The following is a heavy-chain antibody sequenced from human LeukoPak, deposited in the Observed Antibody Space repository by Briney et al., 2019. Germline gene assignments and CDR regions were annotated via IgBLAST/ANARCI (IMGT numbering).Heavy chain of an antibody. CDR3: ARAPSEIGGYYPEYFRH. Sequence: GGSLRLSCAASGFTFSSYWMHWVRQAPGKGLVWVSRMKSDGSTNYADTVKGRSTISRDTAKNTVSLQMNSLRAEDTGVYYCARAPSEIGGYYPEYFRHWGQGTLVTVSS. CDR2: MKSDGST. V-gene: IGHV3-74*01. CDR1: GFTFSSYW. J-gene: IGHJ1*01. D-gene: IGHD3-22*01.